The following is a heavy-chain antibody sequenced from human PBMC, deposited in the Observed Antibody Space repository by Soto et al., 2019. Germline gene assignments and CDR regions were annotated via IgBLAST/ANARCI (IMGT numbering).Heavy chain of an antibody. CDR3: SSVDPGETAPFDH. CDR2: INPLEGSR. CDR1: GYIFTSYY. Sequence: QVELVQSGAEVKKPGASVKVSCKASGYIFTSYYLHWVRQAPGQGLEWMGWINPLEGSRMFALSIHGGVTFTGDTSTSTVYMELSGLRSEDTAVYYCSSVDPGETAPFDHWGRVTLFSVSS. J-gene: IGHJ4*02. V-gene: IGHV1-46*01. D-gene: IGHD2-21*02.